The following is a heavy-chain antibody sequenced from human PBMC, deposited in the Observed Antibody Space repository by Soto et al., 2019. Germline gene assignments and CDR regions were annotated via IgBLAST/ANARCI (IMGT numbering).Heavy chain of an antibody. Sequence: VQLVESGGGLVKPGGSLRLSCAASGFTFSSYSMNWVRQAPGKGLEWVSSISSSSSYIYYADSVKGRFTISRDNAKNSLYLKMNSLRAEDTAVYYCARAYIAAAGTGTFDIWGQGTMVTVSS. CDR2: ISSSSSYI. CDR1: GFTFSSYS. V-gene: IGHV3-21*01. J-gene: IGHJ3*02. D-gene: IGHD6-13*01. CDR3: ARAYIAAAGTGTFDI.